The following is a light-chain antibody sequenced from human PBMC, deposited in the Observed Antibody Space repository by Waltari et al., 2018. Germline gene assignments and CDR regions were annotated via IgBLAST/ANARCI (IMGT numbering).Light chain of an antibody. V-gene: IGKV1-39*01. CDR2: NTS. Sequence: DIQMTQSPSSLSEAVGENVTITCRASPTIDTYLNCYQHKPGKAPRHLIHNTSSLQSGVPSKFSGSGSGSEFALTIASLQPEDSATYYCQQSFSMPPTFGAGTKVDI. CDR3: QQSFSMPPT. CDR1: PTIDTY. J-gene: IGKJ4*01.